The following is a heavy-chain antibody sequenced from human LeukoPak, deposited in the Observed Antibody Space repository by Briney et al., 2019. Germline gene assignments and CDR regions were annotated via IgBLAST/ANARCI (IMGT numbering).Heavy chain of an antibody. CDR2: INPNSGGT. CDR3: ARGGRVPAAPRGEGRVGY. J-gene: IGHJ4*02. Sequence: GASVKVSCKASGYTFTGYYMHWVRQAPGQGLEWMGWINPNSGGTNYAQKFQGRVTMTRDTSISTAYVELSRLRSDDTAVCYCARGGRVPAAPRGEGRVGYWGQGTLVTVSS. V-gene: IGHV1-2*02. D-gene: IGHD2-2*01. CDR1: GYTFTGYY.